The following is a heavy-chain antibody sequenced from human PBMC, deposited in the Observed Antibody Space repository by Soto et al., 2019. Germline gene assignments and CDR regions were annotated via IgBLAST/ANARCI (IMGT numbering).Heavy chain of an antibody. Sequence: GESLKISCEGSGFIFTRYKIGWVRQMPGKGLEWMGIINPGNSDTTYSPSCQGQVTISADKSINTAYLQWSSLKASDTAMYYCMRSYGDSYYLYYGMDVWGQGTTVTVSS. D-gene: IGHD2-21*02. CDR3: MRSYGDSYYLYYGMDV. V-gene: IGHV5-51*01. J-gene: IGHJ6*02. CDR1: GFIFTRYK. CDR2: INPGNSDT.